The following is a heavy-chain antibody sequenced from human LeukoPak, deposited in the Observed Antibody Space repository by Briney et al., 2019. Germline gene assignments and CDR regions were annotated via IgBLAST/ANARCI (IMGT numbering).Heavy chain of an antibody. CDR1: GGSISSSNW. V-gene: IGHV4-4*02. CDR2: IYHSGST. Sequence: PSETLSLTCAVSGGSISSSNWWSWVRQPPGKGLEWIGEIYHSGSTNYDPSLKSRVTISVDKSKNQFSLRLSSVTAADTAVYYCARGSESSGWYQAFDIWGQGTMVTVSS. J-gene: IGHJ3*02. CDR3: ARGSESSGWYQAFDI. D-gene: IGHD6-19*01.